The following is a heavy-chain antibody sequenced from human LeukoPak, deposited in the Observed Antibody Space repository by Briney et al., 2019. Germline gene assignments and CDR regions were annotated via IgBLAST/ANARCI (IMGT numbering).Heavy chain of an antibody. CDR2: IEYSGST. D-gene: IGHD3-16*02. V-gene: IGHV4-34*09. CDR3: ARVSLYDYVWGSYRPYNGMDV. J-gene: IGHJ6*02. CDR1: GGSFSGYY. Sequence: PSETLSLTCAVYGGSFSGYYWSWIRQPPGKGLEWIGNIEYSGSTYYNPSLQSRVNISVDTSKNQFSLKLSSVTAADTAVYYCARVSLYDYVWGSYRPYNGMDVWGQGTTVTVSS.